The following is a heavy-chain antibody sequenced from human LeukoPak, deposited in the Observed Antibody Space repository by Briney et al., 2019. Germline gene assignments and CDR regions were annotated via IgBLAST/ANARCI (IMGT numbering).Heavy chain of an antibody. CDR2: ISGSGGST. CDR1: GFTFSSYE. J-gene: IGHJ1*01. V-gene: IGHV3-23*01. CDR3: AKVRGVAEYFQH. Sequence: PGGSLRLSCAASGFTFSSYEMSWVRQAPGKGLEWVSAISGSGGSTYYADSVKGRFTISRDNSKNTLYLQMNSLRAEDTAVYYCAKVRGVAEYFQHWGQGTLVTVSS. D-gene: IGHD2-15*01.